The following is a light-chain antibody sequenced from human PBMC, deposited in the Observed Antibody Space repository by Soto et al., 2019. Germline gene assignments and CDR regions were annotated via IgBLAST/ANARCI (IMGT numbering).Light chain of an antibody. CDR2: WAS. J-gene: IGKJ1*01. Sequence: DIVMTQSPDSLAVSLGERATINCKSSQSVLYSSNNKNYLAWYQQKPGQPPKLRIYWASTRESGVPDRFSGSGSGTDFPLTISSLQAEDVAVYYCQQYYSTRTFGQGTKVEIK. CDR1: QSVLYSSNNKNY. V-gene: IGKV4-1*01. CDR3: QQYYSTRT.